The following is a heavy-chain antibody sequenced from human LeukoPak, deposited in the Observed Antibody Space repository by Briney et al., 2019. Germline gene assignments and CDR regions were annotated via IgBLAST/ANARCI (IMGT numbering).Heavy chain of an antibody. CDR2: IYYRGST. D-gene: IGHD3-16*02. Sequence: SETLSLTCTVSGGSISSYYWSWIRQPPGKGLEWIGYIYYRGSTNYNPSLKSRVTISVDTSKNQFSLKLSSVTAADTAVYYCARGGITFGGVIGYWGQGTLVTVSS. V-gene: IGHV4-59*12. J-gene: IGHJ4*02. CDR1: GGSISSYY. CDR3: ARGGITFGGVIGY.